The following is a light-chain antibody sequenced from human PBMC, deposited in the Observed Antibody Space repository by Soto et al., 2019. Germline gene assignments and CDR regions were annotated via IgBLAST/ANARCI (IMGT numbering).Light chain of an antibody. V-gene: IGKV3-11*01. Sequence: EIVLTQSPATLSLSPVERATLSCRSSETIRGLLAWYQQRPGQPPRLLIYDTSNRATGIPARFSGSGSGTDFTLTISRLEPEDFAVYYCQQRSNWPLTFGGGTKVDNK. CDR2: DTS. CDR3: QQRSNWPLT. CDR1: ETIRGL. J-gene: IGKJ4*01.